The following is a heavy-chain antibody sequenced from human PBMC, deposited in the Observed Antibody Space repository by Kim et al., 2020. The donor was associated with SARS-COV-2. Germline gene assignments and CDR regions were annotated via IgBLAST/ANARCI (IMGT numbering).Heavy chain of an antibody. CDR1: GGSISSYY. V-gene: IGHV4-59*01. CDR2: IYYSGST. D-gene: IGHD6-13*01. J-gene: IGHJ4*02. CDR3: ARGTSTVAAAFGY. Sequence: SETLSLTCTVSGGSISSYYWSWIRQSPGKGLEWIGYIYYSGSTNYNPSLKSRVIILIDTSKSQLSLKLTSVTAADTAVYYCARGTSTVAAAFGYWGQGTLVTVSS.